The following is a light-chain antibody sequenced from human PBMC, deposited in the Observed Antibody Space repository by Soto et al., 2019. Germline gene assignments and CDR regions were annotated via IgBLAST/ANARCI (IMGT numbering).Light chain of an antibody. CDR2: DAS. J-gene: IGKJ1*01. CDR1: QSISNW. Sequence: DIQMTQSPSTLSASVGDRVTFTCRASQSISNWLAWYQQKPGKAPKLLIYDASSLQSEVPSRFSGSGSGTEFALTIGTLQRDDFATYYCQQYMNYATFGQGTRVEIK. CDR3: QQYMNYAT. V-gene: IGKV1-5*01.